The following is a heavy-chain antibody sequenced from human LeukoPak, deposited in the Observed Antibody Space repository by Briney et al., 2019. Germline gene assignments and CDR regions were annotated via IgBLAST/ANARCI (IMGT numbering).Heavy chain of an antibody. CDR1: GGSISSYY. J-gene: IGHJ6*02. V-gene: IGHV4-59*08. Sequence: SETLSLTCTVSGGSISSYYWSWIRQPPGKGLEWIGYIYYSGSTYYNPSLKSRVTISVDTSKNQFSLKPSSVTAADTAVYYCARHGWYYDSNHYYYYGMDVWGQGTTVTVSS. D-gene: IGHD3-22*01. CDR2: IYYSGST. CDR3: ARHGWYYDSNHYYYYGMDV.